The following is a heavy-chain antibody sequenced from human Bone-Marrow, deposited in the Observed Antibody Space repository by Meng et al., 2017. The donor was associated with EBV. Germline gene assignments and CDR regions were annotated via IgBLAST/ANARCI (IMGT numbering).Heavy chain of an antibody. CDR2: IPSDASHNK. J-gene: IGHJ4*02. CDR3: ARGPDYGDYGHHFDY. Sequence: QEQLVESGGGVVQPGRSLRLSGAASGFIFSGYGFHWVRQAPGKGPEWVAIIPSDASHNKYYADSVKGRFTISRDNSKNTLYLQMNSLRPEDTAVYYCARGPDYGDYGHHFDYWGQGTLVTVSA. D-gene: IGHD4-17*01. V-gene: IGHV3-30*03. CDR1: GFIFSGYG.